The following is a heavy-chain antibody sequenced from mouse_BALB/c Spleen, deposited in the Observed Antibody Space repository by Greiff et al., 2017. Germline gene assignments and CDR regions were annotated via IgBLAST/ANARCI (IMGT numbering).Heavy chain of an antibody. V-gene: IGHV1S137*01. Sequence: VNLVESGAELVRPGVSVKISCKGSGYTFTDYAMHWVKQSHAKSLEWIGVISTYYGDASYNQKFKGKATMTVDKSSSTAYMELARLTSEDSAIYYCAKGDPWFAYWGQGTLVTVSA. CDR1: GYTFTDYA. J-gene: IGHJ3*01. CDR3: AKGDPWFAY. CDR2: ISTYYGDA.